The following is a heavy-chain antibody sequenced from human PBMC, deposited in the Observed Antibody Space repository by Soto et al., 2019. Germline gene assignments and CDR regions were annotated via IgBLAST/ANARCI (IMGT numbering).Heavy chain of an antibody. CDR2: IHHSGRT. CDR1: GVSISSDKW. V-gene: IGHV4-4*02. Sequence: QVQLQESGPGLVKPSRTLSLTCAVSGVSISSDKWWCWVRQPPGKGLEWIGEIHHSGRTNYNPSLKSRVTILVEKSKNQVSLELSSMTAAATAVYYCARGGDWQFDYWGQGTLVTVSS. J-gene: IGHJ4*02. CDR3: ARGGDWQFDY. D-gene: IGHD2-21*02.